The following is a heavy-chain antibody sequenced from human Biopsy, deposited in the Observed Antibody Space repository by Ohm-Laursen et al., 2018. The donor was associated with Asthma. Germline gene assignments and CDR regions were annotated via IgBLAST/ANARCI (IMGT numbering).Heavy chain of an antibody. D-gene: IGHD6-13*01. CDR2: VHSTGSA. Sequence: GTLSLTCTVSPGSINDYYWNWIRQFPGKGLEWIGYVHSTGSARFNPSLKSRLTISVDTSVDQVSLKLTSVTAADTAVYYCVRATSTWSQSGPHYFDHWGQGTLVTVSS. CDR1: PGSINDYY. J-gene: IGHJ4*02. CDR3: VRATSTWSQSGPHYFDH. V-gene: IGHV4-59*12.